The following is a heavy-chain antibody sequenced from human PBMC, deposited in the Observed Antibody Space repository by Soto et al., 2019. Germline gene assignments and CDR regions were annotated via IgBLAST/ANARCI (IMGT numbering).Heavy chain of an antibody. CDR3: TRIFSDALDI. CDR2: IRSRGNNYAT. V-gene: IGHV3-73*01. Sequence: PGGSLRLSCAASGLIFSDSAIHWVRQASGKGLEWVARIRSRGNNYATAYAASVKGRFTISRDDSKKTAYLQLNSLKTEDTAMYYCTRIFSDALDIWGQGTMVTVSS. CDR1: GLIFSDSA. J-gene: IGHJ3*02.